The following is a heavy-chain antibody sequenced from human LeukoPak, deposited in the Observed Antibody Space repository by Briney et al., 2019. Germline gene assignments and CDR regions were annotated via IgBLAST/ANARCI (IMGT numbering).Heavy chain of an antibody. CDR2: IIPILGIA. V-gene: IGHV1-69*04. Sequence: ASVKVSCKASGGTFSSYAISWVRQAPGQGLEWMGRIIPILGIANYAQKFQGRVTITADKPTSTAYMELSSLRSEDTAVYYCAREWELPYFDYWGQGTLVTVSS. J-gene: IGHJ4*02. D-gene: IGHD1-26*01. CDR3: AREWELPYFDY. CDR1: GGTFSSYA.